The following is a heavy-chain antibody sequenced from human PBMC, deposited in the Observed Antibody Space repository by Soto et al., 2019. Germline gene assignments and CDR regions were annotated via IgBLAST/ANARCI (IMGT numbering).Heavy chain of an antibody. Sequence: GGSLRLSCAASGVTFSTNSMNWVRQAPGKGLEWVSYITSSSGTIYYADSVKGRFTMSRDNAKNSLYLQMNSLRAEDTAVYYCARDLRSSGWYSFDYWGQGPLVTVSS. D-gene: IGHD6-19*01. CDR3: ARDLRSSGWYSFDY. J-gene: IGHJ4*02. CDR2: ITSSSGTI. V-gene: IGHV3-48*01. CDR1: GVTFSTNS.